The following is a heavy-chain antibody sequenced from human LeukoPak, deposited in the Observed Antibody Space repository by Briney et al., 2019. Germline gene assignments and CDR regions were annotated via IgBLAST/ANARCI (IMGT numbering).Heavy chain of an antibody. CDR1: GGSISRGSYY. CDR2: MYTSGSI. CDR3: ARDRWELVRTFDY. J-gene: IGHJ4*02. V-gene: IGHV4-61*02. D-gene: IGHD1-26*01. Sequence: SETLSLTCTVSGGSISRGSYYWSWIRQPAGKGLEWIGRMYTSGSINYNPSLKSRVTISVDTSKNQFSLKLSSVTAADTAVYYCARDRWELVRTFDYWGQGTLVTVSS.